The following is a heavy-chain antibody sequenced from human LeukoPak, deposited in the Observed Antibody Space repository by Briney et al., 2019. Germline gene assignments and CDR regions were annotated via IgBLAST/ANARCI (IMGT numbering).Heavy chain of an antibody. V-gene: IGHV4-61*02. CDR1: GGSISSGSYY. J-gene: IGHJ4*02. D-gene: IGHD2-15*01. CDR3: ARDSPPGHCSGGSCYFDN. Sequence: SETLSPTCTVSGGSISSGSYYWTWIRQPAGKGLEWIGRIYTSGSTNYTPSLKSRVTISRDTSSNQFSLSLSSVTAADTAVYYCARDSPPGHCSGGSCYFDNWGQGTLVTVSS. CDR2: IYTSGST.